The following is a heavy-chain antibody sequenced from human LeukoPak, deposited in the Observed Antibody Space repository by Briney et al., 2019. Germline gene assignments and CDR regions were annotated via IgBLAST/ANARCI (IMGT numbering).Heavy chain of an antibody. V-gene: IGHV3-30*03. Sequence: GGSLRLSCAASGFTFSSYEMNWVRQAPGKGLEWLAVLSEDGSRRHFAASVDGRFNISRDTVEDTLFLNMNSLRVDDTAVYYCARDPTRGYNYGYLDYWGQGDLVAVSS. CDR1: GFTFSSYE. J-gene: IGHJ4*02. CDR2: LSEDGSRR. CDR3: ARDPTRGYNYGYLDY. D-gene: IGHD5-18*01.